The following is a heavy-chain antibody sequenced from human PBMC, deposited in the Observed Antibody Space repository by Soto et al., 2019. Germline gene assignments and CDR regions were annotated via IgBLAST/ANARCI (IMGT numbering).Heavy chain of an antibody. D-gene: IGHD5-12*01. CDR2: IYYSGST. CDR1: GGSISSGGYY. Sequence: QVQLQESGPGLVKPAQTLSLTCTVSGGSISSGGYYWSWIRQHPGKGLEWIGYIYYSGSTYYNPSLKSRVTISVDTSKNQFSLKLSYVTAADTAVYYCARKRGSGYDSFAAFDIWGQGTMVTVSS. CDR3: ARKRGSGYDSFAAFDI. J-gene: IGHJ3*02. V-gene: IGHV4-31*03.